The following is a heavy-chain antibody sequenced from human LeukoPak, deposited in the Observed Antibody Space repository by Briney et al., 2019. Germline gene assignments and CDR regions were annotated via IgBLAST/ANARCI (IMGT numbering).Heavy chain of an antibody. CDR1: GFIFSSYA. CDR2: ISGSGATT. J-gene: IGHJ4*02. D-gene: IGHD5-18*01. Sequence: PGGSLRLSCEASGFIFSSYAMNWVRHAPGKGLEWVSGISGSGATTYYADSVKGRFTISRDNSKNMMFLQMSSLRAEDTAVYYCTKDYRGYSSDNRGDYWGQGTLVTVSS. CDR3: TKDYRGYSSDNRGDY. V-gene: IGHV3-23*01.